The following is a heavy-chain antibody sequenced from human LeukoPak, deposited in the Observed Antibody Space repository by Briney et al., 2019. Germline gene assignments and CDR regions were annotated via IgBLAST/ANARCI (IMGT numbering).Heavy chain of an antibody. V-gene: IGHV3-23*01. CDR3: TKDNQGSGSPHKLNWFDP. D-gene: IGHD3-10*01. CDR2: ISGSGGST. J-gene: IGHJ5*02. CDR1: GFTYSSLA. Sequence: GVSLGLSCAASGFTYSSLAMSWVRQAPGKGLEWGLAISGSGGSTYYADSLKGGFTISRDNSKNTLYRHMNSQIAEDTAVFYFTKDNQGSGSPHKLNWFDPWGEGTLVTVSS.